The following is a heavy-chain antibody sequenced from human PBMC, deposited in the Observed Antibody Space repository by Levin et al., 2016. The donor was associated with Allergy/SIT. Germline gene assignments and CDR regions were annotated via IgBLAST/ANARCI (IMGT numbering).Heavy chain of an antibody. D-gene: IGHD2-2*01. V-gene: IGHV3-7*01. CDR2: IKEDGSEK. J-gene: IGHJ4*02. CDR3: ARGGTYCTSTSCPPWGY. Sequence: VRQAPGKGLEWVANIKEDGSEKNYVDSVKGRFTISRDNARNSLYLQMNSLRAEDTAVYYCARGGTYCTSTSCPPWGYWGQGTLVTVSS.